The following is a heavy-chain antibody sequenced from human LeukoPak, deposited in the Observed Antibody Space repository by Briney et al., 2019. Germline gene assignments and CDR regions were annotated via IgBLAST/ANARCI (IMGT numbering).Heavy chain of an antibody. CDR3: ARDPKVAGLDY. CDR2: IGSDGSSA. CDR1: GFTFSTYF. D-gene: IGHD6-19*01. J-gene: IGHJ4*02. V-gene: IGHV3-74*01. Sequence: GGSLRLSCAASGFTFSTYFIHWVRQGPGKGLVWVSRIGSDGSSASSADSVKGRFTISRDNAKNTLYLQMNSLRAEDTAVYYCARDPKVAGLDYWGQGTLVTVSS.